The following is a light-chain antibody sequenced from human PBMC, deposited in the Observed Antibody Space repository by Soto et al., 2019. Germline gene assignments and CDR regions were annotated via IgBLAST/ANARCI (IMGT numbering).Light chain of an antibody. J-gene: IGKJ1*01. CDR1: QSVSKNY. V-gene: IGKV3-20*01. CDR3: QQYGSSGT. Sequence: EILLTQYPGTLSLSPGERATLSCGASQSVSKNYLAWYQQKPGQAPRLLIYGASNRATGIPDRFSGSGSGTEFPLTISRMEPEDFAVYYCQQYGSSGTFGHGTKVDIK. CDR2: GAS.